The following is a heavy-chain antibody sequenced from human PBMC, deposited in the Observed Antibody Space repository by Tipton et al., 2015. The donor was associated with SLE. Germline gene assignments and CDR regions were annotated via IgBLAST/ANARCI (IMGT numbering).Heavy chain of an antibody. V-gene: IGHV4-61*09. Sequence: TLSLTCTVSGGSISSSSHYWSWIRQPAGEGLEWIGHIYTSGSTHYSPSLESRVTMSVDTSKNQFSLKLSSVTAADTAVYYCATLHSGYDYYYYGMDVWGQGTTVTVSS. CDR2: IYTSGST. D-gene: IGHD5-12*01. CDR3: ATLHSGYDYYYYGMDV. CDR1: GGSISSSSHY. J-gene: IGHJ6*02.